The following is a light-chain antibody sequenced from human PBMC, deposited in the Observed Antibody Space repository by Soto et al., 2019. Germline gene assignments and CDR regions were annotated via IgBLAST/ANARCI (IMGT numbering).Light chain of an antibody. J-gene: IGLJ2*01. V-gene: IGLV1-40*01. CDR3: QSYDSSLSGVV. CDR1: SSNIGAGYD. Sequence: QSVLTQPPSVSGAPGQRVTISCTGSSSNIGAGYDVHWYQQLPGTAPKLLIYGNSNRPSGVPDRFSGSKSGTSTSLAITGLQEEDEADYYCQSYDSSLSGVVFGGGTQLTVL. CDR2: GNS.